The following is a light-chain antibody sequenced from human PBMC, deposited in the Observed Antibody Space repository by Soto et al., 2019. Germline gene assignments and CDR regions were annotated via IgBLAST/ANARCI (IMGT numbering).Light chain of an antibody. CDR3: QQRSNWPLT. Sequence: EIVLTQSPATLSLSPGERATLSCRASQSVSSYLAWYQQKPGQAPRLLIYDASNRATGIPARFSGSGSGTDFTLTISSLEHEYFAVYYWQQRSNWPLTFGGGTKVEIK. J-gene: IGKJ4*01. CDR2: DAS. CDR1: QSVSSY. V-gene: IGKV3-11*01.